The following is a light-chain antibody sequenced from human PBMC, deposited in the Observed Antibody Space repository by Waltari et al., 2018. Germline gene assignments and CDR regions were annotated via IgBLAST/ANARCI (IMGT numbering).Light chain of an antibody. CDR3: AAWDDSLNGVV. Sequence: QSVLTQPPSASGTPGQRVTISCSGSSSNIGRNTVNWYQQLPGPAPKLLIYSNNQRPSGVPDRFSGSKSGTSASLAISGLQSEDEADYYCAAWDDSLNGVVFGGGTKLTVL. V-gene: IGLV1-44*01. J-gene: IGLJ2*01. CDR2: SNN. CDR1: SSNIGRNT.